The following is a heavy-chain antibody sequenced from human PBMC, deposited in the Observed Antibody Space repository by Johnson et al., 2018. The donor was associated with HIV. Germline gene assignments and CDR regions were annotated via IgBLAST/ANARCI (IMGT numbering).Heavy chain of an antibody. V-gene: IGHV3-9*01. D-gene: IGHD3-3*01. CDR3: ARPGGANYDFWSGFDI. Sequence: VQLVESGGGLVQPGRSLRLSCAASGFTFDDYAMHWVRQAPGKGLEWVSGISWNSGSIGYADSVKGRFTISRDNAKNSLYLQMNTLRAEDTAVYYCARPGGANYDFWSGFDIWGQGTKVTVSS. CDR1: GFTFDDYA. CDR2: ISWNSGSI. J-gene: IGHJ3*02.